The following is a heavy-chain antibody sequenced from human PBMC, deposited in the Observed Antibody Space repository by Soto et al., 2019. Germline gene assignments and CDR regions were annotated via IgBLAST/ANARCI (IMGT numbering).Heavy chain of an antibody. V-gene: IGHV3-33*08. CDR3: AREGYCSGGSCYSYDY. Sequence: GGSLRLSCAASGFTFSSYSMNWVRQAPGKGLEWVAIIWYDGSNKYYADSVKGRFTISRDNSKNTLYLQMNSLRAEDTAVYHCAREGYCSGGSCYSYDYWGQGTLVTVSS. CDR1: GFTFSSYS. D-gene: IGHD2-15*01. CDR2: IWYDGSNK. J-gene: IGHJ4*02.